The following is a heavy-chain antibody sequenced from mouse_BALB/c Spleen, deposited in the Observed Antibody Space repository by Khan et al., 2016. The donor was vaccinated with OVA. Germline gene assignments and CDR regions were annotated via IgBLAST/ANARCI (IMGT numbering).Heavy chain of an antibody. J-gene: IGHJ4*01. V-gene: IGHV3-2*02. CDR1: GYSITSDYA. CDR3: ARDGSRYNYAMDY. CDR2: IHYSGST. D-gene: IGHD2-3*01. Sequence: EVQLQESGPGLVKPSQSLSLTCTVTGYSITSDYAWNWIRQFPGNKLEWMGYIHYSGSTNYNPALKSRISITRDTSKNQFFLQLNSVTTADTAPYYCARDGSRYNYAMDYWGQGTSVTVSS.